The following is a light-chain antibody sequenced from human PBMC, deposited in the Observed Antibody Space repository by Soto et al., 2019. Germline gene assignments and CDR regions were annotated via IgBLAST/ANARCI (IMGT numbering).Light chain of an antibody. J-gene: IGKJ1*01. Sequence: MQMTKSPSSLSASVGDIVSITYRASQSINDYLNWYQQKPGTAPRLLIYAASNLQSGVPSRFSGSGAGTDFTLTINSLQPEDFATYFCQQSYSRPWTFGQGTKVDIK. CDR1: QSINDY. CDR3: QQSYSRPWT. CDR2: AAS. V-gene: IGKV1-39*01.